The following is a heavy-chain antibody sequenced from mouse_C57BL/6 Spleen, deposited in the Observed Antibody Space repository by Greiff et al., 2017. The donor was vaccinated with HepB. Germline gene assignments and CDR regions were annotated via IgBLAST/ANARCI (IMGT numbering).Heavy chain of an antibody. V-gene: IGHV1-59*01. Sequence: VQLQQPGAELVRPGTSVKLSCKASGYTFTSYWMHWVKQRPGQGLEWIGVIDPSDSYTNYNQKFKGKATLTVDTSSSTAYMQLSSLTSEDSAVYYCALFYYYAMDYWGQGTSVTVSS. CDR3: ALFYYYAMDY. J-gene: IGHJ4*01. CDR2: IDPSDSYT. CDR1: GYTFTSYW. D-gene: IGHD6-5*01.